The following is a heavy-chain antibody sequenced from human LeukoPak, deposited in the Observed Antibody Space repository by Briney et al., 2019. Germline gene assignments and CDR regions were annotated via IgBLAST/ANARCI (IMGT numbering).Heavy chain of an antibody. CDR2: SYHRGST. Sequence: SETLSLTCTVSGGSISSYYWSWIRQPPGKGLEWIGWSYHRGSTSYNPSLKSRVAISVDTSKNQFSLKLSSVTAADTAVYYCARDRELGYWGQGTLVTVSS. D-gene: IGHD1-1*01. V-gene: IGHV4-59*01. CDR1: GGSISSYY. J-gene: IGHJ4*02. CDR3: ARDRELGY.